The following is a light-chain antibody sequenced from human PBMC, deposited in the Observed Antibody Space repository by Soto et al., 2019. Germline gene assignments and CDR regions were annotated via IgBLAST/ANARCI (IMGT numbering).Light chain of an antibody. V-gene: IGKV1-33*01. J-gene: IGKJ5*01. CDR3: QQYDSLPIT. CDR2: DAS. CDR1: QDIDKY. Sequence: DIRGTPSLCTLSTSVRDRITMACQASQDIDKYLYWYQQKPGKAPKLLIYDASTLDTGVPSRFSGSRSGTRFTLTISSLQPEDIATYYCQQYDSLPITFGQRIRLEI.